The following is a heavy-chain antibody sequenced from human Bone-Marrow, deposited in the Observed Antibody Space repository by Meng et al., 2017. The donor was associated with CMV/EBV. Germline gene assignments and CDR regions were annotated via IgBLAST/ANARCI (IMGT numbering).Heavy chain of an antibody. J-gene: IGHJ6*02. V-gene: IGHV1-69*10. CDR3: ARDMAEYYDFWSGYSAYYYGMDV. Sequence: KISCKASGGTFSSYAISWVRQAPGQGLEWMGGIIPILGIANYAQKFQGRVTITADKSTSTAYMELSSLRSEDTAVYYCARDMAEYYDFWSGYSAYYYGMDVWGQGTTVTVSS. D-gene: IGHD3-3*01. CDR2: IIPILGIA. CDR1: GGTFSSYA.